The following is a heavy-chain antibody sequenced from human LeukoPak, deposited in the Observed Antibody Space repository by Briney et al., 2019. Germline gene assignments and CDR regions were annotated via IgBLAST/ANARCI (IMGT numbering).Heavy chain of an antibody. CDR3: ARDLHGAHYCGGDCFRHNWFDP. V-gene: IGHV1-69*04. J-gene: IGHJ5*02. D-gene: IGHD2-21*02. CDR2: IIPILGIA. Sequence: ASVKVSCKASGGTFSSYAISWVRQAPGQGLEWMGRIIPILGIANYAQKFQGRVTITADKSTSTAYMELSSLRSEDTAVYYCARDLHGAHYCGGDCFRHNWFDPWGQGTLVTVSS. CDR1: GGTFSSYA.